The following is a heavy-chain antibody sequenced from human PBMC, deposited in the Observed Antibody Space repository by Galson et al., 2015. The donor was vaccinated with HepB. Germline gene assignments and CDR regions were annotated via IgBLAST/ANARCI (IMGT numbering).Heavy chain of an antibody. J-gene: IGHJ5*02. V-gene: IGHV3-30*18. D-gene: IGHD6-13*01. CDR1: GFTFSSYG. CDR2: ISYDGSNK. CDR3: AKDRAAARNWFDP. Sequence: SLRLSCAASGFTFSSYGMHWVRRAPGKGLEWVAVISYDGSNKYYADSVKGRFTISRDNSKNTLYLQMNSLRAEDTAVYYCAKDRAAARNWFDPWGQGTLVTVSS.